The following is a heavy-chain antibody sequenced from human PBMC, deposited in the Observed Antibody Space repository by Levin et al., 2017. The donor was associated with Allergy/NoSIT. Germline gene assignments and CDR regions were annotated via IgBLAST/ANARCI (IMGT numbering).Heavy chain of an antibody. CDR2: IFYSGTT. D-gene: IGHD5-24*01. J-gene: IGHJ4*02. V-gene: IGHV4-59*01. CDR1: GGSISSYY. Sequence: ESLKISCTVSGGSISSYYWSWIRQPPGKGLEWIGYIFYSGTTNYNPSLKSRVTISVDTSKNQFSLKLSSVTAADTAVYYCARSSRDGYAYFDCWGQGTLVTVSS. CDR3: ARSSRDGYAYFDC.